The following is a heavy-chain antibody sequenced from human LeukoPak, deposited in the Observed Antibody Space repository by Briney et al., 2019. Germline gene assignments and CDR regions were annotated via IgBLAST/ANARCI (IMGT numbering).Heavy chain of an antibody. CDR1: GDSISSSSYY. D-gene: IGHD6-13*01. V-gene: IGHV4-39*07. Sequence: SETLSLTCTVSGDSISSSSYYWGWIRRPPGKGLEWIGSIYYSGSTPYNPSLKSRVTISLDTSKNQFSLKLTSVTAADTAVYYCARKGYSISWYSPWGQGTLVTVSS. J-gene: IGHJ5*02. CDR2: IYYSGST. CDR3: ARKGYSISWYSP.